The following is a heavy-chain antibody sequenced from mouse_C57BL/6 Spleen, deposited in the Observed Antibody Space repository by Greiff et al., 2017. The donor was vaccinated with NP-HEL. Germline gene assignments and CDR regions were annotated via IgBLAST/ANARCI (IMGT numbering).Heavy chain of an antibody. CDR1: GYAFSSSW. CDR2: IYPGDGDT. CDR3: ARDYGSGSFDY. Sequence: QVQLKESGPELVKPGASVKISCKASGYAFSSSWMNWVKQRPGKGLEWIGRIYPGDGDTNYNGKFKGKATLTADKSSSTAYMQLSSLTSEDSAGYFCARDYGSGSFDYWGQGTTLTVSS. J-gene: IGHJ2*01. V-gene: IGHV1-82*01. D-gene: IGHD1-1*01.